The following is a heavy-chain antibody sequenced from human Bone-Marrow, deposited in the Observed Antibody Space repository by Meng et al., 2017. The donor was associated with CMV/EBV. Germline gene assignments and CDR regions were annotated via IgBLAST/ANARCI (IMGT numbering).Heavy chain of an antibody. D-gene: IGHD3-3*01. V-gene: IGHV4-39*07. Sequence: SETLSLTCTVSGGSISSSSYYWGWIRQPPGKGLEWIGSIYYSGSTYYNPSLKGRVTISVDTSKNQFSLKLSSVTAADTAVYYCARSEYDFWNGSDYYYGMDVWGQGTTITVSS. CDR2: IYYSGST. CDR3: ARSEYDFWNGSDYYYGMDV. J-gene: IGHJ6*02. CDR1: GGSISSSSYY.